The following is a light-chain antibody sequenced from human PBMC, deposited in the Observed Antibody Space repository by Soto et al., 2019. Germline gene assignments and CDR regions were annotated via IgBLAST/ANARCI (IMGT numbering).Light chain of an antibody. CDR2: GTS. V-gene: IGKV3-20*01. Sequence: ETVLTQSPGTLSLSPGERATLSCRASQSVNGNYLAWYQQKPGQAPRLLIYGTSSRATGIPDRFSGSGSETDFTLTISRLEPEDFAVYYCQQCGSLPGTFGQGTKVDIK. CDR3: QQCGSLPGT. J-gene: IGKJ1*01. CDR1: QSVNGNY.